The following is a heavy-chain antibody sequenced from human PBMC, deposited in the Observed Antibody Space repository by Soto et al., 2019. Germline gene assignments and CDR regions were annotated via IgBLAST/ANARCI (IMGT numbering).Heavy chain of an antibody. CDR2: IHYTGST. J-gene: IGHJ4*02. D-gene: IGHD3-3*01. V-gene: IGHV4-59*01. Sequence: PSETLSLTCTVSGDPMSSYYWNWIRQTPGKGLEWIGYIHYTGSTSYNPSLESRVTISLDASRTRFSLKLSSVTAADTAFYYCERNPKDLWNGYSFDYWGQGALATVSS. CDR1: GDPMSSYY. CDR3: ERNPKDLWNGYSFDY.